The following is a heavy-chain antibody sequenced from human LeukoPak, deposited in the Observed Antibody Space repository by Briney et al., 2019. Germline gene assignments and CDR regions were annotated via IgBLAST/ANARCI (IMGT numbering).Heavy chain of an antibody. J-gene: IGHJ4*02. CDR3: AREGITIFGVVITATFDY. D-gene: IGHD3-3*01. CDR1: GGSISSSSYY. V-gene: IGHV4-39*07. Sequence: PSETLSLTCTVSGGSISSSSYYWGWIRQPPGKGLEWIGRIYTSGSTNYNPSLKSRVTMSVDTSKNQFSLKLSSVTAADTAVYYCAREGITIFGVVITATFDYWGQGTLVTVSS. CDR2: IYTSGST.